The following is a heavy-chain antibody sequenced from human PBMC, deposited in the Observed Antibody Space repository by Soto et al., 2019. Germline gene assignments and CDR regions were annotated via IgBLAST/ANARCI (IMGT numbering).Heavy chain of an antibody. CDR3: AKDRRYDILTGYSNWFDP. CDR2: ISGSGGST. D-gene: IGHD3-9*01. CDR1: GFTFSSYA. V-gene: IGHV3-23*01. J-gene: IGHJ5*02. Sequence: GGSLRLSCAASGFTFSSYAMSWVRQAPGKGLEWVSAISGSGGSTYYADSVKGRFTISRDNSKNTLYLQMNILRAEDTAVYYCAKDRRYDILTGYSNWFDPWGQGTLVTVS.